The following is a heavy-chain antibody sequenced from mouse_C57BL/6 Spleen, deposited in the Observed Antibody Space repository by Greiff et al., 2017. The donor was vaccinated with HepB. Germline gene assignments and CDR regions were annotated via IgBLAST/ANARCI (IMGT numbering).Heavy chain of an antibody. J-gene: IGHJ4*01. CDR1: GYAFSSYW. Sequence: QVQLQQSGAELVKPGASVKISCKASGYAFSSYWMNWVKQRPGKGLEWIGQIYPGDGDTNYNGKFKGKATLTADKSSSTAYMQLSSLTSEDSAVYFCARVDPLGYAMDYWGQGTSVTVSS. CDR2: IYPGDGDT. D-gene: IGHD3-3*01. V-gene: IGHV1-80*01. CDR3: ARVDPLGYAMDY.